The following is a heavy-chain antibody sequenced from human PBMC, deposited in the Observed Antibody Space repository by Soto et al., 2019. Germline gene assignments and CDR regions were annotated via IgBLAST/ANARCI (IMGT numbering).Heavy chain of an antibody. J-gene: IGHJ6*02. D-gene: IGHD6-19*01. Sequence: PGGSLRLSCAASGFTFSSYSMNWVRQAPGKGLEWVSSISSSSSYIYYADSVKGRFTISRDNAKNSLYLQMNSLRAEDTAVYYCARDTSAVAGTSGGMDVWGQGTTVTVSS. V-gene: IGHV3-21*01. CDR3: ARDTSAVAGTSGGMDV. CDR1: GFTFSSYS. CDR2: ISSSSSYI.